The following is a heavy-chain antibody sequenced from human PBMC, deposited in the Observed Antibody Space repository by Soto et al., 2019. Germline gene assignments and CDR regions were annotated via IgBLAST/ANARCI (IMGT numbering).Heavy chain of an antibody. CDR3: ARSIAVVTALDY. Sequence: ASVKVSCKASGYTFTSYAMHWARQAPGQRLEWMGWINAGNGNTKYSQKFQGRVTITRDTSASTAYMELSSLRSEDTAVYYCARSIAVVTALDYWGQGTLVTVSS. J-gene: IGHJ4*02. CDR2: INAGNGNT. CDR1: GYTFTSYA. D-gene: IGHD2-21*02. V-gene: IGHV1-3*01.